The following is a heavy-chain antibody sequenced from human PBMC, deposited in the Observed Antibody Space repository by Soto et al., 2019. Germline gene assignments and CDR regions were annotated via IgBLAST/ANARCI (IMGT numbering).Heavy chain of an antibody. V-gene: IGHV1-2*02. CDR2: INPNSGGT. CDR3: ARSLTEGYCTITGCYTRPLYGMDV. CDR1: GYTFSGYY. D-gene: IGHD2-2*02. Sequence: ASVKVSCKASGYTFSGYYIHWLRQAPGQGLEWMGWINPNSGGTNYTQKFQGRVTVTRDTPTSTAYMELSRLTSDDTAVYYCARSLTEGYCTITGCYTRPLYGMDVWGQGTTVTVS. J-gene: IGHJ6*02.